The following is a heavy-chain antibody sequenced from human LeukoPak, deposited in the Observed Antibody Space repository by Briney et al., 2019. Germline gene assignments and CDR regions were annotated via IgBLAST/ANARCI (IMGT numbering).Heavy chain of an antibody. D-gene: IGHD5-12*01. Sequence: PAGGSLRLSCAASGFTFSSYGMHWVRQAPGKGLEWVAVIWYDGSNVYHAGSVKGRFTISRDNSKNTLYLQMNSLRAEDTAVYYCARDESQYSGYDLDYWGQGTLVTVSS. CDR3: ARDESQYSGYDLDY. V-gene: IGHV3-33*08. J-gene: IGHJ4*02. CDR2: IWYDGSNV. CDR1: GFTFSSYG.